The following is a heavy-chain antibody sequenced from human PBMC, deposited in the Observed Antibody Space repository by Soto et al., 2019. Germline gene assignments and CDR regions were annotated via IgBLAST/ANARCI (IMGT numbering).Heavy chain of an antibody. CDR2: ISAYNGNT. CDR1: GYTFTSYG. CDR3: ARDRGYCSGGSCPNNWFDP. D-gene: IGHD2-15*01. V-gene: IGHV1-18*01. J-gene: IGHJ5*02. Sequence: QVQLVQSGAEVKKPGASVKVSCKASGYTFTSYGISWVRQAPGQGLEWMGWISAYNGNTNYAQKLQGRVTMTTDTXXSXAXXELRSLRSDDTAVYYCARDRGYCSGGSCPNNWFDPWGQGTLVTVSS.